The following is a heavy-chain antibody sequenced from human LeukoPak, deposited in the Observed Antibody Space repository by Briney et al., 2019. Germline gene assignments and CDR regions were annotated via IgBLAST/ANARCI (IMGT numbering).Heavy chain of an antibody. CDR2: IYYSGST. CDR1: GGSISSSSYY. CDR3: AREKSGYYSYDY. V-gene: IGHV4-39*07. D-gene: IGHD3-22*01. J-gene: IGHJ4*02. Sequence: SETLSLTCTVSGGSISSSSYYWGWIRQPPGKGLEWIGSIYYSGSTYYNPSLKSRVTISVDTSKNQFSLKLSSVTAADTAVYYCAREKSGYYSYDYWGQGTLVTVSS.